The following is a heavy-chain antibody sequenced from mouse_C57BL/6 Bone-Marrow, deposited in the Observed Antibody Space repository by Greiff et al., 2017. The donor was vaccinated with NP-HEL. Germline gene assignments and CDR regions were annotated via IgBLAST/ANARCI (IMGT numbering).Heavy chain of an antibody. D-gene: IGHD1-1*01. V-gene: IGHV1-81*01. CDR3: ASPYYYGSSPYYFDY. J-gene: IGHJ2*01. CDR2: IYPRSGNT. Sequence: VNVVESGAELARPGASVKLSCKASGYTFTSYGISWVKQRTGQGLEWIGEIYPRSGNTYYNEKFKGKATLTADKSSSTAYMELRSLTSEDSAVYFCASPYYYGSSPYYFDYWGQGTTLTVSS. CDR1: GYTFTSYG.